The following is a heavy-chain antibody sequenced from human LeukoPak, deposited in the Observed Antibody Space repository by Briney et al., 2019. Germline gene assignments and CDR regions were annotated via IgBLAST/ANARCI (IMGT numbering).Heavy chain of an antibody. D-gene: IGHD6-19*01. CDR2: INQDGSEK. CDR1: GFIFSSYW. Sequence: GGSLRLSCAASGFIFSSYWMSWVRQAPGKGLEWVANINQDGSEKYYVGSVKGRFTISRDNAKNSLYLQMNSLRAEDTAVYYCATGGSTSGWSSHWGQGTLVTVSS. J-gene: IGHJ1*01. V-gene: IGHV3-7*01. CDR3: ATGGSTSGWSSH.